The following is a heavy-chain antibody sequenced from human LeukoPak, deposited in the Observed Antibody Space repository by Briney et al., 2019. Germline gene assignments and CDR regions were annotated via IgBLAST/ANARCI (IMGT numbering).Heavy chain of an antibody. CDR3: ARVRGRGQQQLVQIGAFDI. Sequence: GGSLRLSCAASGFTFSTYWMHWVRQAPGKGLVWVSRINSDGSSSNYADSVKGRFTIFRDNAKNTLCLQMNSLTAEDTAVYYCARVRGRGQQQLVQIGAFDIWGQGTMVTVSS. CDR2: INSDGSSS. D-gene: IGHD6-13*01. J-gene: IGHJ3*02. V-gene: IGHV3-74*01. CDR1: GFTFSTYW.